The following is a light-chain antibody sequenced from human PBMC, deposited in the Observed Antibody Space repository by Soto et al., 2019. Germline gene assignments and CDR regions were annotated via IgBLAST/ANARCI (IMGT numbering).Light chain of an antibody. J-gene: IGLJ1*01. CDR2: DAR. CDR1: SSGIGGFYH. CDR3: RPYTSRSTNV. V-gene: IGLV2-14*03. Sequence: SALTQPASVSDSPGQSITIACVGTSSGIGGFYHVSWHQQHPGKAPELIMYDARNRPSGVSHRFSGSNTSNTASLIISGLEDEYEADYYCRPYTSRSTNVYGTGTKLTVL.